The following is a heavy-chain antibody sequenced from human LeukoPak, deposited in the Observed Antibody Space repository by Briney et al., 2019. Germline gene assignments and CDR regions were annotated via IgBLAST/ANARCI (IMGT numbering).Heavy chain of an antibody. V-gene: IGHV3-7*05. CDR1: GFTFSGYW. D-gene: IGHD1-1*01. Sequence: TVGSLRLSCAASGFTFSGYWMSWVRQAPGKGLEWVANIRQDGSEQYSVDSVEGRSTIPRDNAKNSLYLQMNSLRAEDTAVYYCARGAGTFEYWGQGTLVTV. CDR3: ARGAGTFEY. J-gene: IGHJ4*02. CDR2: IRQDGSEQ.